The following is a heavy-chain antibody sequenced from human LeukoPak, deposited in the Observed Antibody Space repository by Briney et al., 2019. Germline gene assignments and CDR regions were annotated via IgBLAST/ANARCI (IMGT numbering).Heavy chain of an antibody. D-gene: IGHD3-9*01. CDR3: AKNGPFIYDILTGYPSY. CDR1: GFTFSSYG. V-gene: IGHV3-30*18. Sequence: GRSLRLSCAASGFTFSSYGMHWVRQAPGKGLEWVAVISYDGSNEYYADSVKGRFTISRDNSKNTLYLQMNSLRAEDTAVYYCAKNGPFIYDILTGYPSYWGQGTLVTVSS. CDR2: ISYDGSNE. J-gene: IGHJ4*02.